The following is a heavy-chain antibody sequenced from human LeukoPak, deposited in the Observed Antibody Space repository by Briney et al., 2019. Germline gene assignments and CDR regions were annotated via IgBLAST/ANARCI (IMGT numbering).Heavy chain of an antibody. CDR1: GYTFTGYY. CDR3: ARAQGYCSGGSCYSAGWFDP. J-gene: IGHJ5*02. CDR2: INPNSGGT. V-gene: IGHV1-2*02. D-gene: IGHD2-15*01. Sequence: ASVKVSCKASGYTFTGYYMHWVRQAPGQGLEWMGWINPNSGGTNYAQKFQGRVTMTRDTSISTAYMELSRLRSDDTAVYHCARAQGYCSGGSCYSAGWFDPWGQGTLVTVSS.